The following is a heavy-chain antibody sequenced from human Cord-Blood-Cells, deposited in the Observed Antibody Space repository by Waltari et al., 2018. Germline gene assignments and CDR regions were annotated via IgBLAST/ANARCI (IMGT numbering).Heavy chain of an antibody. J-gene: IGHJ4*02. Sequence: QVQLQQWGAGLLKPSETLSLTCAVSGGSFSGYYWSWIRQPPGKGLEWIGEINHSGSTNYNPSLKSRVTISVDTSKNQFSLKLSSVTAADTAVYYCARSAAMGVFDYWGQGTLVTVSS. CDR1: GGSFSGYY. CDR3: ARSAAMGVFDY. D-gene: IGHD2-2*01. V-gene: IGHV4-34*01. CDR2: INHSGST.